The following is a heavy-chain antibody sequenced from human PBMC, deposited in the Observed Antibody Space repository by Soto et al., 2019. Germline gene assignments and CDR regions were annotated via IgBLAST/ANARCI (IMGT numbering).Heavy chain of an antibody. CDR3: ARDLRMDTAMVNLFDY. CDR1: GFTFSSYA. V-gene: IGHV3-30-3*01. J-gene: IGHJ4*02. D-gene: IGHD5-18*01. Sequence: GGSLRLSCAASGFTFSSYAMHWVRQAPGKGLEWVAVISYDGSNKYYADSVKGRFTISRDNSKNTLYLQMNSLRAEDTAVYYCARDLRMDTAMVNLFDYWGQGTLVTVSS. CDR2: ISYDGSNK.